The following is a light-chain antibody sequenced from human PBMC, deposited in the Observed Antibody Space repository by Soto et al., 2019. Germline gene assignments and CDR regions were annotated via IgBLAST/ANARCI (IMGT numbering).Light chain of an antibody. Sequence: DIQMTQSPSSLSASVGDRVTITCQASQDISNYLNWYQQKPGKAPKLLIYDASNLETGVPSRFSGSGSGTEFTFTISSLQPEDIATYYCQQYDNIPRTFGQGTKLEIK. CDR2: DAS. CDR3: QQYDNIPRT. J-gene: IGKJ2*02. V-gene: IGKV1-33*01. CDR1: QDISNY.